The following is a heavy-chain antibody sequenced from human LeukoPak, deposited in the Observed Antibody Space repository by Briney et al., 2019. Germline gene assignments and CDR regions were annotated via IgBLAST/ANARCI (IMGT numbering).Heavy chain of an antibody. CDR1: GFPLSIYW. CDR2: INSCGSST. CDR3: ARGITGTALDY. V-gene: IGHV3-74*01. J-gene: IGHJ4*02. Sequence: GGSLRLSCAASGFPLSIYWMQWVRHAPGRGVVWVSRINSCGSSTTYADSVKGRFTISRDNAKNTLYLQRNSLRAEDTAVYYFARGITGTALDYWGAGALVTVSS. D-gene: IGHD1-20*01.